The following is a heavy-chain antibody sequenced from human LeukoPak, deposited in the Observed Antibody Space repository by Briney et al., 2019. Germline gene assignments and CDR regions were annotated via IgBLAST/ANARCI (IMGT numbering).Heavy chain of an antibody. CDR1: GGSISSSSYY. J-gene: IGHJ4*02. CDR2: IYYSGST. V-gene: IGHV4-39*01. Sequence: SETLSLTCTVSGGSISSSSYYWGWIRQPPGKGLEWIGSIYYSGSTYYNPSLKSRVTISVDTSKNQFSLKLGSVTAADTAVYYCARRRRGIAAADDYWGQGTLVTVSS. D-gene: IGHD6-13*01. CDR3: ARRRRGIAAADDY.